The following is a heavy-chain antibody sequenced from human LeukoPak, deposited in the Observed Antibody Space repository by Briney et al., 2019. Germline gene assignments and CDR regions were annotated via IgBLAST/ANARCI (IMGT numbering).Heavy chain of an antibody. Sequence: GASVKVSCKASGYTFTSYDINWVRQATGQGLEWMGWMNPNSGNTGYAQKFQGRVTITRNTSISTAYMELSSLRSEDTAVYYCARGGSMGGPLHYRNWFDPWGQGTLVTVSS. D-gene: IGHD4-11*01. CDR3: ARGGSMGGPLHYRNWFDP. CDR2: MNPNSGNT. CDR1: GYTFTSYD. J-gene: IGHJ5*02. V-gene: IGHV1-8*03.